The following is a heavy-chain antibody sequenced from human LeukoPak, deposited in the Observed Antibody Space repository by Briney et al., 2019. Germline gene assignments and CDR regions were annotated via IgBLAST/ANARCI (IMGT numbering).Heavy chain of an antibody. Sequence: SETLSLTCTVSGGSISSGGYYWSWIRQHPGKGLEWIGSIYYSGSTYYNPSLKSRVTISVDTSKNQFSLKLSSVTAADTAVYYCARPVIAPTLIRYWGQGTLVTVSS. J-gene: IGHJ4*02. CDR1: GGSISSGGYY. CDR3: ARPVIAPTLIRY. V-gene: IGHV4-39*01. D-gene: IGHD3-22*01. CDR2: IYYSGST.